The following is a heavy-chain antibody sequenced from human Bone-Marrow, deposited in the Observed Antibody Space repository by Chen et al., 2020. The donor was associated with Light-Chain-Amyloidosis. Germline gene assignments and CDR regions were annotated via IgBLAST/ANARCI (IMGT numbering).Heavy chain of an antibody. CDR3: ARRRYCYPFGY. CDR2: IYPDDSEA. Sequence: EVQLEQSGPEVKQPGESLKISCKGHGYTFPKYWIGWVRPMPGKGLEWMGVIYPDDSEARTSPSWGGRVTVSADTCITAAYVQCRSLKASLTALLYCARRRYCYPFGYVGPGTLATISS. CDR1: GYTFPKYW. V-gene: IGHV5-51*01. J-gene: IGHJ4*02. D-gene: IGHD2-15*01.